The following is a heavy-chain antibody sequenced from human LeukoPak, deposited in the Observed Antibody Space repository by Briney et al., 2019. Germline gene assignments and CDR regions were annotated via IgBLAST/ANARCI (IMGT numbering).Heavy chain of an antibody. CDR1: GYSFTSYW. D-gene: IGHD3-22*01. CDR3: ARLNYYDSSGYYP. Sequence: GESLKISCKGSGYSFTSYWNGWVRQMPGKGLEWMGIIYPGDSDTRYSPSFQGQVTISADKSISTAYLQWSSLKASDTAMYYCARLNYYDSSGYYPWGQGTLVTVSS. J-gene: IGHJ5*02. V-gene: IGHV5-51*01. CDR2: IYPGDSDT.